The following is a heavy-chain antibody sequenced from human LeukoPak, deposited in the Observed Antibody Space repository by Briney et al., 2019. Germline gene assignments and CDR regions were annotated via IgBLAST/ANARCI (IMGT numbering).Heavy chain of an antibody. CDR3: ANYGVVLATYGSPSPFVY. D-gene: IGHD3-16*01. CDR1: GVSISSYY. CDR2: IHTSGST. Sequence: SETLSLTCTVSGVSISSYYWSWIRQPAGKGLEWIGRIHTSGSTKYNPSLKSRVTMSVDTSKNQFSLKLSSVTAADTAVYYCANYGVVLATYGSPSPFVYWGQGTLVTVSS. J-gene: IGHJ4*02. V-gene: IGHV4-4*07.